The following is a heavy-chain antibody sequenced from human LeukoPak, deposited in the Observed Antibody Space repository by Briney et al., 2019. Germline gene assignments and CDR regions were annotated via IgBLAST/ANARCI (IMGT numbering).Heavy chain of an antibody. CDR3: ARHRNMVRGVNNWFGP. V-gene: IGHV1-18*04. Sequence: ASVKVSCKASGYTFTSYGISWVRQAPGQGLEWMGWISAYNGNTNYAQKLQGRVTMTTDTSTSTAYMELRSLRSDDTAVYYCARHRNMVRGVNNWFGPWGQGTLVTVSS. J-gene: IGHJ5*02. CDR2: ISAYNGNT. D-gene: IGHD3-10*01. CDR1: GYTFTSYG.